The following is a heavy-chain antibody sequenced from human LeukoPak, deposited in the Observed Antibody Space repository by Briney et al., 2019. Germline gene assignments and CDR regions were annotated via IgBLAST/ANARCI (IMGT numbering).Heavy chain of an antibody. CDR2: IYTSGST. D-gene: IGHD4/OR15-4a*01. CDR3: ARDWRDYGFDP. CDR1: GGSISSYY. Sequence: SETLSLTCTVSGGSISSYYWSWIRQPAGKGLEWIGRIYTSGSTNYNPSLKSRVTMSVDTSKNQLSLKLSSVSAADTAVYYCARDWRDYGFDPWGQGTLVTVSS. J-gene: IGHJ5*02. V-gene: IGHV4-4*07.